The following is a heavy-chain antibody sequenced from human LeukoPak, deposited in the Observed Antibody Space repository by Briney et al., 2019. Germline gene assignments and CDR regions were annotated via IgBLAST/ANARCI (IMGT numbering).Heavy chain of an antibody. Sequence: GGSPRLSCTASGFTFGDYAMSWFRQAPGKGLEGVGFIRSKAYGGTTEYAASVKGRFTISRDDSKSIAYLQMNSLKTEDTAVYYCTRDHSGSYLSWFDPWGQGTLVTVSS. CDR2: IRSKAYGGTT. J-gene: IGHJ5*02. CDR1: GFTFGDYA. CDR3: TRDHSGSYLSWFDP. D-gene: IGHD1-26*01. V-gene: IGHV3-49*03.